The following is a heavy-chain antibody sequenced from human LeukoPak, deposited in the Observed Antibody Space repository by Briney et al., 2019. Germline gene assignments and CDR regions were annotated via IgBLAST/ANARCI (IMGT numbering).Heavy chain of an antibody. J-gene: IGHJ6*03. D-gene: IGHD3-22*01. V-gene: IGHV1-2*02. CDR1: GYTFTGYY. CDR3: ARGPYYYDSSGYYNYYYYYYMDV. Sequence: ASVKVSCKASGYTFTGYYMHWVRQAPGQGLEWMGWINPNSGGTKFAQKFQGRVTITADKSTSTAYMELSSLRSEDTAVYYCARGPYYYDSSGYYNYYYYYYMDVWGKGTTVTVSS. CDR2: INPNSGGT.